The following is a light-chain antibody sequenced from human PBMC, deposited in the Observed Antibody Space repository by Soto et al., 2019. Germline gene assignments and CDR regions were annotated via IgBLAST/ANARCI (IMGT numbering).Light chain of an antibody. CDR2: EVS. Sequence: QSALTQPPSASGSPGQSVTISCTGTSSDVGSYNYVSWYQQHPGKAPKLMIYEVSKRPSGVPDRFSGSKSGSTASLTVSGLQAEDEADYHCSSYAGNNLRVFGGGTKLTVL. CDR3: SSYAGNNLRV. V-gene: IGLV2-8*01. CDR1: SSDVGSYNY. J-gene: IGLJ3*02.